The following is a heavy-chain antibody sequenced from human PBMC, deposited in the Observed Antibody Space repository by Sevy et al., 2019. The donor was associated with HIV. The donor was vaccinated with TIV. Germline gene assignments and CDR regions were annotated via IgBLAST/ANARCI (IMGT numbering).Heavy chain of an antibody. D-gene: IGHD5-18*01. CDR1: GFTFRNAW. J-gene: IGHJ6*02. Sequence: GGSLRLSCAASGFTFRNAWMNWVRQVPGKRLEWVGRIRNNPDGGTTDYAAPVKGRFTIPRDASRSTLYLQMNSMRIEDTDVYYYTKDIIVQSGYSYEFSRINPDFSDNSGADVWGQGTTVTVSS. CDR3: TKDIIVQSGYSYEFSRINPDFSDNSGADV. CDR2: IRNNPDGGTT. V-gene: IGHV3-15*01.